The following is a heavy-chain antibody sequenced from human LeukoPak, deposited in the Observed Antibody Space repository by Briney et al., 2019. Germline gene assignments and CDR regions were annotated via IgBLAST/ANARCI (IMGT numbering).Heavy chain of an antibody. V-gene: IGHV1-2*02. CDR2: INPNSGGT. CDR1: GYTFTGYY. D-gene: IGHD2-2*01. J-gene: IGHJ5*02. Sequence: ASVKVSCKASGYTFTGYYMHWVRQAPGQGLEWMGWINPNSGGTNYAQKFQGRVTMTRDTSISTAYMELSRLRSDDTAVYYCARDIVVVPAVDWFDPWAREPWSPSPQ. CDR3: ARDIVVVPAVDWFDP.